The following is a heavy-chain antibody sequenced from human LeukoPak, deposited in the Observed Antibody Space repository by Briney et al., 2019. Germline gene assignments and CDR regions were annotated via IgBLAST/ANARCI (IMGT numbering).Heavy chain of an antibody. Sequence: PGGSLRLSCAASGFTVSSNYMSWVRQAPGKGLEWVSVIYSGGSTYYADSVKGRFTISRDNSKNTLYLQMNSLRAEDTAVYYCARDAGGLRWLQSYYFDYWGQGTLVTVSS. CDR1: GFTVSSNY. V-gene: IGHV3-53*01. J-gene: IGHJ4*02. CDR2: IYSGGST. CDR3: ARDAGGLRWLQSYYFDY. D-gene: IGHD5-24*01.